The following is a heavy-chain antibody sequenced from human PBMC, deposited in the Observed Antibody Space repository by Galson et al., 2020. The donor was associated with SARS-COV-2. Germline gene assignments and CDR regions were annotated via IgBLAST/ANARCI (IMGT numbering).Heavy chain of an antibody. D-gene: IGHD1-26*01. J-gene: IGHJ4*02. CDR2: ISYDGSNK. V-gene: IGHV3-30-3*01. CDR3: ASAGGSYFGC. CDR1: GFTFSSYA. Sequence: TGGSLRLSCAASGFTFSSYAMHWVRQAPGKGLEWVAVISYDGSNKYYADSVKGRFTISRDNSKNTLYLQMNSLRAEDTAVYYCASAGGSYFGCWGQGTLVTVSS.